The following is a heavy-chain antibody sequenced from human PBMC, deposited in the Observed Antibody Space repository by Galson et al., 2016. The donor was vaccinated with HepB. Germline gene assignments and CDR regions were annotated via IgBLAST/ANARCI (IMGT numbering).Heavy chain of an antibody. CDR1: GFTFSRYG. Sequence: SLRLSCAVSGFTFSRYGLHWVRQAPGKGLEWVAVIWDNGIRKEYADAAKGRFTISRDNSKNTLYLQMNSLRDEDTAVYFCARDSEGLPNDFDHWGQGTLVTVSS. CDR3: ARDSEGLPNDFDH. CDR2: IWDNGIRK. V-gene: IGHV3-33*01. J-gene: IGHJ4*02. D-gene: IGHD3/OR15-3a*01.